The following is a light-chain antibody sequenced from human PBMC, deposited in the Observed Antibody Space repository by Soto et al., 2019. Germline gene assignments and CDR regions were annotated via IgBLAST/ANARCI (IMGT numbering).Light chain of an antibody. CDR1: QGIRND. V-gene: IGKV1-13*02. CDR2: DAS. CDR3: QQYFGYPRT. J-gene: IGKJ4*01. Sequence: AIQMTQSPSSLSASVGDRVTITCRASQGIRNDLGWYQQNPGKAPKLLIYDASNLASGVPSRFSGSGSGTEFTLTISSLQPEDFATFYCQQYFGYPRTFGGGTKVEIK.